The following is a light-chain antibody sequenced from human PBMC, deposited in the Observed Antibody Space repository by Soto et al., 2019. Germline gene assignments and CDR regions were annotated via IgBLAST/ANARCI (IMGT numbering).Light chain of an antibody. Sequence: EIVLTQSPGTLSLSPGERATLSCRSSQSVTSFLAWYQQKPGQAPRLLIYTASNRATGVPDGFSGSASGTDYTLTISRLEPEDFAIYYCQQYFRSPRTFGQGTKVEVK. V-gene: IGKV3-20*01. CDR1: QSVTSF. J-gene: IGKJ1*01. CDR2: TAS. CDR3: QQYFRSPRT.